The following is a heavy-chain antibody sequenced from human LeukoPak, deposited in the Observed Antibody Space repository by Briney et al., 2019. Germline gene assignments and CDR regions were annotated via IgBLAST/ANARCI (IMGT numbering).Heavy chain of an antibody. Sequence: SETLSLTCAVYGGSFSGYYWGWIRQPPGKGLEWIGNIYYGENTYYNPSLKSRVTISIDTSNNQFYLKLSSLTAADTAVYYCARRDDSSGYHKIFDYWGQGTLVTVSS. D-gene: IGHD3-22*01. CDR3: ARRDDSSGYHKIFDY. CDR2: IYYGENT. J-gene: IGHJ4*02. CDR1: GGSFSGYY. V-gene: IGHV4-34*01.